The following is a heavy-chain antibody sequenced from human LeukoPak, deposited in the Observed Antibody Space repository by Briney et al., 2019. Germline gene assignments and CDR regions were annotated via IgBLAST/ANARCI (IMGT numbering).Heavy chain of an antibody. CDR1: GASVSSGSYY. V-gene: IGHV4-61*01. J-gene: IGHJ4*02. Sequence: SETLSLTCTVSGASVSSGSYYWSWIRQPPGKRLEGIVYIYYSGSTKYNPSLKSRVTISADTSKNQFSLNLSSVTAADTALYYCARGARELVLIFDYWGQGTLVTVSS. D-gene: IGHD6-13*01. CDR2: IYYSGST. CDR3: ARGARELVLIFDY.